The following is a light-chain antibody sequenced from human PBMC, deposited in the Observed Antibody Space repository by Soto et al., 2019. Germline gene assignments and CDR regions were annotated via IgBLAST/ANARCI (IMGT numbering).Light chain of an antibody. CDR1: SSDIGAYDY. CDR2: EVT. J-gene: IGLJ1*01. CDR3: CSYAGSNYV. V-gene: IGLV2-8*01. Sequence: QSALTQPPSASGSPGQSVTISCAGTSSDIGAYDYVSWYQQYPGKAPKLLIYEVTERPSGVPDRFSGSKSANTASLTVSGLQAEDEADYYCCSYAGSNYVFGAGTKVTVL.